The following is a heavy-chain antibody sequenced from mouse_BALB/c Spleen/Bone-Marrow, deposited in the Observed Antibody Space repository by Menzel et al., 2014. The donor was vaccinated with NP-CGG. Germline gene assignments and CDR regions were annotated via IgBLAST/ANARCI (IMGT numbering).Heavy chain of an antibody. V-gene: IGHV5-9-3*01. D-gene: IGHD1-1*01. CDR2: ISSGGSYT. Sequence: EVMLVESGRGLVKPGGSLKLSCAASGFTFSSYAMSWVRQTPEKRLEWVATISSGGSYTYYPDSVKGRFTISRDNAKNTLYLQMSSLRSEDTAMYYCARHETTVVATDAMDYWGQGTSVTVSS. CDR1: GFTFSSYA. J-gene: IGHJ4*01. CDR3: ARHETTVVATDAMDY.